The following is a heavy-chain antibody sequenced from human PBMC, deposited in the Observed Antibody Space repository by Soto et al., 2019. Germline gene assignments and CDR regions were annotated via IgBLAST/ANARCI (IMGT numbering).Heavy chain of an antibody. CDR1: GGTFSSYA. V-gene: IGHV1-69*12. CDR3: ARVSELFCCGDCYSWFDP. CDR2: IIPIFGTA. D-gene: IGHD2-21*02. J-gene: IGHJ5*02. Sequence: QVQLVQSGAEVKKPGSSVKVSCKASGGTFSSYAISWVRQAPGQGLEWMGGIIPIFGTANYAQKFQGRVTITADESTSTAYMELSSLRSEDTAVYYCARVSELFCCGDCYSWFDPWGQGTLVTVSS.